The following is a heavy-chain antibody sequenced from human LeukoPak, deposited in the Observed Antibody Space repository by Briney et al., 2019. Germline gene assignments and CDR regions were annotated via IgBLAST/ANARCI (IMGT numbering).Heavy chain of an antibody. J-gene: IGHJ6*03. CDR2: INPSGGST. CDR3: ARELADIVVVDPAHYYYYYMDV. Sequence: ASVKVSCKASGYTFISYFMHWVRQAPGQGLEWMGIINPSGGSTSYAQKFQGRVTVTRDMSTSTVYMELSSLRSEDTAVYYCARELADIVVVDPAHYYYYYMDVWGKGTTVTVSS. V-gene: IGHV1-46*01. CDR1: GYTFISYF. D-gene: IGHD2-15*01.